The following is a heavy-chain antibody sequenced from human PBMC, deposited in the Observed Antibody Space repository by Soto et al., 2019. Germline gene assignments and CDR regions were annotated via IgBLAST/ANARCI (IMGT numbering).Heavy chain of an antibody. CDR2: ISGSGGST. J-gene: IGHJ3*02. V-gene: IGHV3-23*01. CDR1: GFTFSSYA. D-gene: IGHD2-15*01. CDR3: AKTAPNGENIVVVVAASHDAFDI. Sequence: QPGGSLRLSCAASGFTFSSYAMSWVRQAPGKGLEWVSAISGSGGSTYYADSVKGRFTISRDNSKNTLYLQMNSLRAEDTAVYYCAKTAPNGENIVVVVAASHDAFDIWGQGTMVTVSS.